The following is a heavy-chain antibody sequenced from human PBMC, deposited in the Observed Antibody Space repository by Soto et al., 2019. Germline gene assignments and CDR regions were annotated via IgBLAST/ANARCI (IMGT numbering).Heavy chain of an antibody. D-gene: IGHD2-21*02. V-gene: IGHV3-23*01. Sequence: SGGSLRLSCAASGFSFSKCAMIWVRQAPGKGQEWVSGITGSGGTIEYLASVKGRFTISRDNSKNTVYLQMNSLRAEDTAMYYCAKDDISGDGLWLVSDWGQGTPVTVSS. CDR2: ITGSGGTI. J-gene: IGHJ4*02. CDR3: AKDDISGDGLWLVSD. CDR1: GFSFSKCA.